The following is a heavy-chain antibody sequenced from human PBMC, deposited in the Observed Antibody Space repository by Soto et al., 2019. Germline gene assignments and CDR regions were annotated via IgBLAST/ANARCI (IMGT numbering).Heavy chain of an antibody. J-gene: IGHJ6*02. CDR3: ARSNATVAPYYYYYGMDV. CDR1: GYTFTGYY. Sequence: ASVKVSCKASGYTFTGYYMHWVRQAPGQGLEWMGWINPNSGGTNYAQKFQGWVTMTRDTSISTAYMELSRLRSDDTAVYYCARSNATVAPYYYYYGMDVWGQGTTVTAP. V-gene: IGHV1-2*04. CDR2: INPNSGGT.